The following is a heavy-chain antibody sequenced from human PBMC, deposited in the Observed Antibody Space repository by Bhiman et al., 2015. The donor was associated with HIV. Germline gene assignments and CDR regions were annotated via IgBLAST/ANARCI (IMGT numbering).Heavy chain of an antibody. J-gene: IGHJ4*02. Sequence: QVQLVESGGGVVQPGRSLRLSCAASGFTFSYFSLHWVRQAPGKGLEWVAVISYDGNGKYYADSVKGRFTISRDNSKNTLYLQMDSLRPEDTGVYYCAREVWGYEQQVPIYYFDYWGQGTLVTVSS. CDR3: AREVWGYEQQVPIYYFDY. V-gene: IGHV3-30*04. CDR2: ISYDGNGK. CDR1: GFTFSYFS. D-gene: IGHD3-16*01.